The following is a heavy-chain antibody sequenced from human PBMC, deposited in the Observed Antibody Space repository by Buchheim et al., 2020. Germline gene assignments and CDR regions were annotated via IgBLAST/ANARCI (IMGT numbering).Heavy chain of an antibody. D-gene: IGHD3-10*01. J-gene: IGHJ4*02. Sequence: QVQLQESGPGLVKPSQTLSLTCAVSGGSISSGGYSWSWIRQPPGKGLEWIGYIYYSGSTYYNPSLKSRGTISGDTAKNQFSLKLSSVTAADTAVYYCARVGGVTSNYFDYWGQGTL. V-gene: IGHV4-30-4*07. CDR2: IYYSGST. CDR3: ARVGGVTSNYFDY. CDR1: GGSISSGGYS.